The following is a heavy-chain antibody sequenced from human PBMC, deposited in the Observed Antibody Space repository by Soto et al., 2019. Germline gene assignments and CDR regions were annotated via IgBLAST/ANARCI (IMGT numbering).Heavy chain of an antibody. D-gene: IGHD3-3*02. V-gene: IGHV3-48*02. CDR1: GFSFSVYS. J-gene: IGHJ4*02. CDR2: INGRDGAI. Sequence: DVQLVESGGGLVQPGGSLRLSCAASGFSFSVYSMNWVRQAPGKGLEWVSYINGRDGAINYVDSVKGRFTISIDNAKNSLYLKMNSLRDEDTAVYFCARDHLWAFDYWGQGVLVTVSS. CDR3: ARDHLWAFDY.